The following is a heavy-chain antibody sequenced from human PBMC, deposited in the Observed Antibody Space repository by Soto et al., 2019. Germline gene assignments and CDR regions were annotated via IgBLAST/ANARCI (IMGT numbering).Heavy chain of an antibody. CDR2: IDPSDSYT. J-gene: IGHJ6*03. CDR1: GYSFTSYW. Sequence: GESLKISCKGSGYSFTSYWISWVRQMPGKGLEWMGRIDPSDSYTNFSPSFQGHVTISADKSTSTAYMELSSLRSEDTAVYYCARASRIAADYYYYYMDVWGKGTTVTVSS. V-gene: IGHV5-10-1*01. D-gene: IGHD6-25*01. CDR3: ARASRIAADYYYYYMDV.